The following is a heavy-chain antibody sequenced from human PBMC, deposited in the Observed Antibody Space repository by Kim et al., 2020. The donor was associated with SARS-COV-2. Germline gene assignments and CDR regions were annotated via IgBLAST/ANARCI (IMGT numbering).Heavy chain of an antibody. J-gene: IGHJ3*02. CDR1: GGSVSSGSYY. D-gene: IGHD3-10*01. V-gene: IGHV4-61*01. CDR3: ARTGSISDYYGSGSYPKTDAFDI. CDR2: IYYSGST. Sequence: SETLSLTCTVSGGSVSSGSYYWSWIRQPPGKGLEWIGYIYYSGSTNYNPSLKSRVTISVDTSKNQFSLKLSSVTAADTAVYYCARTGSISDYYGSGSYPKTDAFDIWGQGTMVTVSS.